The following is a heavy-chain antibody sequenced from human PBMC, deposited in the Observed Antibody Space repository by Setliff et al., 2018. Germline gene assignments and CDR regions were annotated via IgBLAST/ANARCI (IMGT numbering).Heavy chain of an antibody. CDR2: INHSGST. V-gene: IGHV4-34*01. J-gene: IGHJ4*02. CDR3: ARRYNFWSGYLDY. Sequence: KTSETLSLTCAVYGGSFSGYYWSWIRQPPGKGLEWIGEINHSGSTNYNSSLKSRVTISVDTSKNQFSLKLSSVTAADTAVYYCARRYNFWSGYLDYWGQGTLVTVSS. CDR1: GGSFSGYY. D-gene: IGHD3-3*01.